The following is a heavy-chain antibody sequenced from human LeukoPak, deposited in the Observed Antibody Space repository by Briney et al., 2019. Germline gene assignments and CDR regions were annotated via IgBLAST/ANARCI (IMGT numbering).Heavy chain of an antibody. CDR3: AKHGDYGLNNFDY. D-gene: IGHD4-17*01. J-gene: IGHJ4*02. CDR1: GFTVSSNY. Sequence: GGSLRLSCAASGFTVSSNYMSWVRQAPGKGLEWVSVLYSGGTTYYADSVKGRFTISRDNSKNTLYLQMNSLRAEDTAVYYCAKHGDYGLNNFDYWGQGTLVTVSS. CDR2: LYSGGTT. V-gene: IGHV3-53*01.